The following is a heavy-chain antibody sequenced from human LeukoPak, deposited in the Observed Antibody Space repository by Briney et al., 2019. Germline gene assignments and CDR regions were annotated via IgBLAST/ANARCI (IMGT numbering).Heavy chain of an antibody. Sequence: GGSLRLSCAASVFTVSSNYMSWVRQAPGKGLEWVSVIYSGGSTYYADSVKGRFTISRDNSKNTLYLQMNSLRAEDTAVYYCARAERGNSRIDYYYMDVWGKGTTVTVSS. D-gene: IGHD4-23*01. CDR2: IYSGGST. CDR1: VFTVSSNY. CDR3: ARAERGNSRIDYYYMDV. V-gene: IGHV3-53*01. J-gene: IGHJ6*03.